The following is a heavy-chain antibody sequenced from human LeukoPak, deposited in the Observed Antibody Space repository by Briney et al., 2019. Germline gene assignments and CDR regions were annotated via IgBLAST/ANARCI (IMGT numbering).Heavy chain of an antibody. D-gene: IGHD3-22*01. Sequence: SETLSLTCTVSGGSISSYYWSWIRQPPGKGLEWIGYVYYSGSTNYNPSLKSRVTISVDTSKNQFSLKLSSVTAADTAVYYCARHTSSGPIDYWGQGTLVTASS. CDR2: VYYSGST. CDR3: ARHTSSGPIDY. CDR1: GGSISSYY. J-gene: IGHJ4*02. V-gene: IGHV4-59*08.